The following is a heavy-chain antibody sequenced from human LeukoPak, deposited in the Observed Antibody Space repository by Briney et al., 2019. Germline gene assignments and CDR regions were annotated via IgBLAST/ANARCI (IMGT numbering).Heavy chain of an antibody. CDR3: ARGPSTSSNWPNWFDP. CDR1: GFTFSSYS. V-gene: IGHV3-21*01. D-gene: IGHD6-13*01. Sequence: GGSLRLSCAASGFTFSSYSMNWVRQAPGKGLEWVSSISSSSSYIYYADSVKGRFTISRDNAKNSLYLQMNSLRAEDTAVYYCARGPSTSSNWPNWFDPWGQGTLVTVSS. CDR2: ISSSSSYI. J-gene: IGHJ5*02.